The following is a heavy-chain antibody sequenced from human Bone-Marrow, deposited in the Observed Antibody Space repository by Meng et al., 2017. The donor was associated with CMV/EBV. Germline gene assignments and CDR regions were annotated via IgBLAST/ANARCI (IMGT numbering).Heavy chain of an antibody. Sequence: GESLKISCAASGFTFSDYYMSWIRQAPGKGLEWVSYISSSGSTIYYADSVKGRFTISRDNAKNSLYLQMNSLRAEDTAVYYCARVRYYYDSSGWGLDYFDYWGQGTRVTVSS. V-gene: IGHV3-11*01. CDR3: ARVRYYYDSSGWGLDYFDY. D-gene: IGHD3-22*01. J-gene: IGHJ4*02. CDR1: GFTFSDYY. CDR2: ISSSGSTI.